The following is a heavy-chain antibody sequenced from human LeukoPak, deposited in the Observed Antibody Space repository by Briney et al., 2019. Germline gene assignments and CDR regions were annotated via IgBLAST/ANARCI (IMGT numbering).Heavy chain of an antibody. CDR1: GYTFPNYW. D-gene: IGHD4-23*01. J-gene: IGHJ4*02. CDR3: ARRDYGGKHFDY. Sequence: GESLKISCQGSGYTFPNYWIAWVRQMPGKGLEWMGIIYPGDSDTKYSPSFQGQVTISADKSISTAYLQWSSLKASDTAMYYCARRDYGGKHFDYWGQGTLVTVSS. V-gene: IGHV5-51*01. CDR2: IYPGDSDT.